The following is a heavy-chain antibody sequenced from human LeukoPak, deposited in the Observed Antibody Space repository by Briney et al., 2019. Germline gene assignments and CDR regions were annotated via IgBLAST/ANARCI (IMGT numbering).Heavy chain of an antibody. CDR2: INPNSGGT. CDR3: ARSTRYNWNDDY. V-gene: IGHV1-2*02. CDR1: GYTFTGYY. D-gene: IGHD1-1*01. Sequence: ASVKVSCKASGYTFTGYYMHWVRQAPGQGLGWMGWINPNSGGTNYAQKFQGRVTMTRDTSISTAYMELSRLRSDDTAVYYCARSTRYNWNDDYWGQGTLVTVSS. J-gene: IGHJ4*02.